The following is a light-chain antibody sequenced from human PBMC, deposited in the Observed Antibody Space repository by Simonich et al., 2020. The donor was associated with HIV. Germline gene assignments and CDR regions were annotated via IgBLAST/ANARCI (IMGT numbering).Light chain of an antibody. Sequence: EIVLTQSPAFHSVTPKEKVTITCRASQSIGSSLHWSQQKPDQSPKLLIKDASQSMSGVPSRFSGSGSGTDFTLTINSLEPEDAATYYCHQSSNLWTFGRGTKVEIK. CDR2: DAS. V-gene: IGKV6-21*02. J-gene: IGKJ1*01. CDR3: HQSSNLWT. CDR1: QSIGSS.